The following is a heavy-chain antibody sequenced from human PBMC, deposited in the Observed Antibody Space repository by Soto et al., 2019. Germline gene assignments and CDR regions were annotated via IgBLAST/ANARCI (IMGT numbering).Heavy chain of an antibody. CDR1: GGTFSSYA. Sequence: QVQLVQSGAEVKKPGSSVKVSCKASGGTFSSYAISWVRQAPGQGPEWMGGIIPIFGTANYAQKFQGRVTVTADESTSTAYMELSSLRSEDTAVYYCARAPYSSSPGYYYYGMDVWGQGTTVTVSS. J-gene: IGHJ6*02. CDR3: ARAPYSSSPGYYYYGMDV. CDR2: IIPIFGTA. V-gene: IGHV1-69*01. D-gene: IGHD6-6*01.